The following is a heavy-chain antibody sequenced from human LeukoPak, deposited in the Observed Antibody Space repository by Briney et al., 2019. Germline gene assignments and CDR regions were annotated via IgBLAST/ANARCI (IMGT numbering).Heavy chain of an antibody. J-gene: IGHJ4*02. CDR1: GSTFTTSG. CDR2: ISAYNGNT. Sequence: GASVKVSCKASGSTFTTSGISWGRQAPGQGLEWMGWISAYNGNTNYAQKLQGRVTMTTDTSTSTAYMELRSLRSDDTAVYYCARDSYGDYVSYDYWGQGTLVTVSS. D-gene: IGHD4-17*01. CDR3: ARDSYGDYVSYDY. V-gene: IGHV1-18*01.